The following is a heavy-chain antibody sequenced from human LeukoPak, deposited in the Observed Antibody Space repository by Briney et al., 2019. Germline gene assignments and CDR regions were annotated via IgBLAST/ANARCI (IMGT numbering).Heavy chain of an antibody. CDR2: ISAYNGNT. Sequence: VASVTVSCTASGYTFTSYGISWVRQAPGQGLEWMGWISAYNGNTNYAQKLQGRVTMTTDTSTSTAYMELRSLRSDDTAVYYCARRALVHDAFDIWGQGTMVTVSS. J-gene: IGHJ3*02. CDR1: GYTFTSYG. CDR3: ARRALVHDAFDI. V-gene: IGHV1-18*01. D-gene: IGHD3-3*02.